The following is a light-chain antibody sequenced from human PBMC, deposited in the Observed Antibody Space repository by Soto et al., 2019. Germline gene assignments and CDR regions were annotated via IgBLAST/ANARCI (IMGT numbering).Light chain of an antibody. CDR1: QSASSSY. J-gene: IGKJ1*01. V-gene: IGKV3-20*01. CDR2: GAS. Sequence: IVLTQSPGTLSLSPGERATLSCRASQSASSSYLAWYQQKPGQAPRLLIYGASSRATGIPDRFSGSGSGTDFTLTISRLEPEDFPVYYCQQYDSSRTFGQGTKVGIK. CDR3: QQYDSSRT.